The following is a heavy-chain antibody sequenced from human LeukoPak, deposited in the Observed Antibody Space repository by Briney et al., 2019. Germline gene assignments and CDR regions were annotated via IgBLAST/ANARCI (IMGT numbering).Heavy chain of an antibody. CDR2: VNTEGSST. V-gene: IGHV3-74*01. CDR1: GFTLSRYW. J-gene: IGHJ4*02. CDR3: ARDGGSRGVPLDC. Sequence: GGSLRLSCAASGFTLSRYWMHWVRQVPGKGLVWVSRVNTEGSSTNYADSVKGRFTISRDNAKNTLYLQMNSLRAEDTALYFCARDGGSRGVPLDCWGQGTLVAVSS. D-gene: IGHD2-15*01.